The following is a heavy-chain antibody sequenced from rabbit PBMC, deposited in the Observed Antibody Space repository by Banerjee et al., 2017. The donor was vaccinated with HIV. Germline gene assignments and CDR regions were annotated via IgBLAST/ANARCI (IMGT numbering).Heavy chain of an antibody. Sequence: QEQLEESGGDLVKPEGSLTLTCTASGFSFSSSYWICWVRQAPGKGLEWIGCIYTGDGSTYYASWAKGRFTISKTSSTTVTLQMTSLTAADTATYFCAKMASSSGYSYFNLWGPGTLVTVS. CDR1: GFSFSSSYW. V-gene: IGHV1S45*01. CDR2: IYTGDGST. CDR3: AKMASSSGYSYFNL. D-gene: IGHD1-1*01. J-gene: IGHJ4*01.